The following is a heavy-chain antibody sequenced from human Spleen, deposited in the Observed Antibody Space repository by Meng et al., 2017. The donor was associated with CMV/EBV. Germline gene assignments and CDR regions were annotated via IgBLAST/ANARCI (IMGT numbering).Heavy chain of an antibody. CDR2: IWPTDSDT. D-gene: IGHD2-15*01. CDR1: GEKFTTYW. Sequence: GESLKISCTDSGEKFTTYWIAWVRQMPGKSLEWMGIIWPTDSDTRYSPSFRGQVIISVDKSINTAYLEWRSLKASDTAMYYCAKQHGGSEFDSWGQGTLVTVSS. V-gene: IGHV5-51*01. CDR3: AKQHGGSEFDS. J-gene: IGHJ5*01.